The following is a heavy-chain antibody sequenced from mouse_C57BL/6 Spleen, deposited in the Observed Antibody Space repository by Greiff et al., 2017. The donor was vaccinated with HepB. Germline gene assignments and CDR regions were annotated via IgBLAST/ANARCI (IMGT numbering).Heavy chain of an antibody. Sequence: EVQLQESGPELVKPGASVKIPCKASGYTFTDYNMDWVKQSHGKSLEWIGDINPNNGGTIYNQKFKGKATLTVDKSSSTAYMELRSLTSEDTAVYYCARRNILSNYVDYAMDYWGQGTSVTVSS. CDR1: GYTFTDYN. CDR3: ARRNILSNYVDYAMDY. D-gene: IGHD2-5*01. V-gene: IGHV1-18*01. CDR2: INPNNGGT. J-gene: IGHJ4*01.